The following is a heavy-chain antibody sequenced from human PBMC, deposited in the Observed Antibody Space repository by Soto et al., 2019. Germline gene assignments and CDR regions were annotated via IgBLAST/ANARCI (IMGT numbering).Heavy chain of an antibody. CDR1: GGTISRHA. Sequence: QVQLVQSGAEVRKPGSSVNVSCKASGGTISRHAISWVRQAPGPWLERMGAINPIFGTANHAQKFQGRVTIIADESTSRVYMDLRSLRSEDTAMYYCARAWGYDSNDYYYAYWGQGTLVIVSS. D-gene: IGHD3-22*01. CDR2: INPIFGTA. J-gene: IGHJ4*02. CDR3: ARAWGYDSNDYYYAY. V-gene: IGHV1-69*01.